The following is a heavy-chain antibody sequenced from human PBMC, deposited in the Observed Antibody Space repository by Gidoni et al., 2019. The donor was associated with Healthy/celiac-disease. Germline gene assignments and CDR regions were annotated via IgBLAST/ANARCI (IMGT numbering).Heavy chain of an antibody. CDR2: INHSGST. CDR3: ASISSSWYLGY. D-gene: IGHD6-13*01. J-gene: IGHJ4*02. V-gene: IGHV4-34*01. CDR1: GGSFSGYY. Sequence: QVQLQQWGAGLLTPSETLSLTFAVYGGSFSGYYWSWIRQPPGKGLEWIGEINHSGSTNYNPSLKSRVTISVDTSKNQFSLKLSSVTAADTAVYYCASISSSWYLGYWGQGTLVTVSS.